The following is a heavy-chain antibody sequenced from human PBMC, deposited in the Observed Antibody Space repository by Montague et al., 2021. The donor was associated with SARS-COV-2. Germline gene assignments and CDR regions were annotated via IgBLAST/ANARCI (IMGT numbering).Heavy chain of an antibody. V-gene: IGHV3-48*03. Sequence: SLRLSCAASGFTFSSYEMNWVRQAPGKGLEWVSYISSSGGSISYADSVKGRFTISRDNANNSLCLLMNSLRAGDTAVYYCARVHSSGWYAAFDIWGQGTMGTVSS. CDR1: GFTFSSYE. D-gene: IGHD6-19*01. CDR2: ISSSGGSI. CDR3: ARVHSSGWYAAFDI. J-gene: IGHJ3*02.